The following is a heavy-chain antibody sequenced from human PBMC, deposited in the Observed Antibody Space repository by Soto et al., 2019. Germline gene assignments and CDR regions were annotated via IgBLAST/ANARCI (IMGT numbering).Heavy chain of an antibody. Sequence: PSETLSLTCTVSGGSISSGGYYWSWIRQHPGKGLEWIGYIYYSGSTYYNPSLKSRVTISVDTSKNQFSQKLSSVTAADTAVYYFARYYYGSGSPFYYYGMDVWGQGTTVTVSS. J-gene: IGHJ6*02. V-gene: IGHV4-31*03. CDR1: GGSISSGGYY. CDR3: ARYYYGSGSPFYYYGMDV. D-gene: IGHD3-10*01. CDR2: IYYSGST.